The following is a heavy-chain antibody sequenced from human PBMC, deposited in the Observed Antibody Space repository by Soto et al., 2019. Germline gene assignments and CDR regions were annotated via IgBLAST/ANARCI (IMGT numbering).Heavy chain of an antibody. CDR3: ARDPSAIAVAANAFAI. D-gene: IGHD6-19*01. Sequence: ASVKVSCKASGYTFTGYYMHWVRQAPGQGLEWMGWINPNSGGTNYAQKFQGRVTMTRDTSISTAYMELSRLRSDDTAVYYCARDPSAIAVAANAFAIWGQGTMVTVS. CDR1: GYTFTGYY. V-gene: IGHV1-2*02. J-gene: IGHJ3*02. CDR2: INPNSGGT.